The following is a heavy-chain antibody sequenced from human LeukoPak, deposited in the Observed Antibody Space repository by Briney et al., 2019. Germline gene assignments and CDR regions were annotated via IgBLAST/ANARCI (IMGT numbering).Heavy chain of an antibody. CDR1: GFSVSSTY. CDR2: IYSRST. CDR3: ATSIVGLTYDEHFQH. Sequence: GGSLRLSCAASGFSVSSTYMSWVRQAPGKGLEWVAIIYSRSTYYADSVKGRFTISRDNSKNTLYLQMNSLRAEDTAVYYCATSIVGLTYDEHFQHWGQGTLVTVSS. J-gene: IGHJ1*01. V-gene: IGHV3-66*02. D-gene: IGHD1-26*01.